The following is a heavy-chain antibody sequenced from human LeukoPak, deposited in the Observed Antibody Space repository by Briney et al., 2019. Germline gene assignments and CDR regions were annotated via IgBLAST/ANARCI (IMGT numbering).Heavy chain of an antibody. J-gene: IGHJ6*02. Sequence: TGGSLRLSCAASGFTFSTYGMHWVRQAPGKGLEWVAVIWYDGSNKYYADSVKGRFTISRDISNNTLCLQVNSLRAEDTAVYYCARDTFVYSYGYGGYYYGMDVWGQGTTVTVSS. V-gene: IGHV3-33*01. CDR1: GFTFSTYG. D-gene: IGHD5-18*01. CDR2: IWYDGSNK. CDR3: ARDTFVYSYGYGGYYYGMDV.